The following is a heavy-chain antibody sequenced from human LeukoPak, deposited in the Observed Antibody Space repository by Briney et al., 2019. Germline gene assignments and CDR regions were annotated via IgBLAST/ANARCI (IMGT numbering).Heavy chain of an antibody. V-gene: IGHV3-74*03. CDR2: INPDGSTT. CDR3: GTVFDH. Sequence: TGGSLRLSCAASGFIFSNYWMYWVRHAPGKGLVWVSRINPDGSTTTYADSVRGRFTISRDNAKNTVSLQMNSLKAEDTAVYYCGTVFDHWGPGILVTVSS. J-gene: IGHJ4*02. CDR1: GFIFSNYW.